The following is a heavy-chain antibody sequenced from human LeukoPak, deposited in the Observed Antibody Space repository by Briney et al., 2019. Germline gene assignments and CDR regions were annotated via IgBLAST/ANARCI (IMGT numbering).Heavy chain of an antibody. D-gene: IGHD3-10*01. V-gene: IGHV3-23*01. CDR3: AKLRPMVRGVIALSYYFDY. Sequence: PGGSLRLSCAASGVTFSSYAMSWVRQAPGKGLEWVSAISGSGGSTYYADSVKGRFTISRDNSKNTLYLQMNSLRAEDTAVYCCAKLRPMVRGVIALSYYFDYWGQGTLVTVSS. CDR1: GVTFSSYA. CDR2: ISGSGGST. J-gene: IGHJ4*02.